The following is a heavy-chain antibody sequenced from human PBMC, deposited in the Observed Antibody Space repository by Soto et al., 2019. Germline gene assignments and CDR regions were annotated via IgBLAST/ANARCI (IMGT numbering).Heavy chain of an antibody. V-gene: IGHV3-48*02. CDR2: ISSSSTI. CDR3: ARDFPSVYGMDV. Sequence: GGSLRLSCAASGFTFSSYSMNWVRQAPGKGLEWVSYISSSSTIYYADSVKGRFTISRDNAKNSLYLQMNSLRDEDTAVYYCARDFPSVYGMDVWGQGTTVTVSS. CDR1: GFTFSSYS. J-gene: IGHJ6*02.